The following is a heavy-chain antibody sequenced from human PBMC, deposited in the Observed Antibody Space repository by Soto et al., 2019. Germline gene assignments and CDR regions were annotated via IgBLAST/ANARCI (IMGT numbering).Heavy chain of an antibody. Sequence: SETLSLTCAVSGYSISSNNWWGWIRQPPGKGLEWIGYIYYSGSTYYNPSLKSRVTMSVDTSKNQFSLKLSSVTAVDTAVYYCARRGYNSGWFEYYFDYWGQGTLVTVSS. J-gene: IGHJ4*02. CDR2: IYYSGST. D-gene: IGHD6-19*01. V-gene: IGHV4-28*01. CDR3: ARRGYNSGWFEYYFDY. CDR1: GYSISSNNW.